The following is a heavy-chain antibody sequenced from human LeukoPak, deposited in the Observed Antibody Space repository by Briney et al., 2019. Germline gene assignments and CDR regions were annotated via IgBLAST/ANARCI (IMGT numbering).Heavy chain of an antibody. CDR3: ATYGATPISYNWFDP. V-gene: IGHV1-24*01. J-gene: IGHJ5*02. CDR1: GYTLTELS. Sequence: ASVKVSCKVSGYTLTELSMHWVRQAPGKGLEWMGGFDPEDGETIYAQKFQGRVTMTEDTSTDTAYMELSSLRSEDAAVYYCATYGATPISYNWFDPWGQGTLVTVSS. CDR2: FDPEDGET. D-gene: IGHD1-26*01.